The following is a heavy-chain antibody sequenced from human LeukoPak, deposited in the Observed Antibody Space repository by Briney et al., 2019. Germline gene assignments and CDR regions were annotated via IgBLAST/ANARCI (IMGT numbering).Heavy chain of an antibody. Sequence: SVKVSRKASGYTFTGYYMHWVRQAPGQGLEWMGRINPNSGGTNYAQKFQGRVTMTRDTSISTAYMELSRLRSDDTAVYYCAREDGRLLHNDYWGQGTLVTVSS. CDR3: AREDGRLLHNDY. J-gene: IGHJ4*02. V-gene: IGHV1-2*06. CDR2: INPNSGGT. D-gene: IGHD1-1*01. CDR1: GYTFTGYY.